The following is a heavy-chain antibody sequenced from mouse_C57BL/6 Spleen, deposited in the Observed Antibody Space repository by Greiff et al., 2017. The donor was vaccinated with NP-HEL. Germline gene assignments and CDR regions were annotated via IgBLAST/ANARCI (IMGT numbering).Heavy chain of an antibody. V-gene: IGHV1-19*01. Sequence: VQLQQSGPVLVKPGASVKMSCKASGYTFTDYYMNWVKQSHGKSLEWIGVINPYNGGTSYNQKFKGKATLTVDKSSSTAYMELNSLTSEDSAVYYCASGGYDWFAYWGQGTLVTVSA. CDR1: GYTFTDYY. CDR3: ASGGYDWFAY. CDR2: INPYNGGT. D-gene: IGHD2-2*01. J-gene: IGHJ3*01.